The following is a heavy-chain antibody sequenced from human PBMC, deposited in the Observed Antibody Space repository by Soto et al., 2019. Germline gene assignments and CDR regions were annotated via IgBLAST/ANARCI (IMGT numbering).Heavy chain of an antibody. V-gene: IGHV3-23*01. CDR3: AKENSGYEK. Sequence: GGSLRLSCAASTFTFSNYGMSWVRQAPRKGLEWVSAISSGGSTFYADSVKGRFTISRDNSKSTLYLQMNSLRAEDTAVYYCAKENSGYEKWGQGTLVTVSS. J-gene: IGHJ4*02. CDR2: ISSGGST. D-gene: IGHD5-12*01. CDR1: TFTFSNYG.